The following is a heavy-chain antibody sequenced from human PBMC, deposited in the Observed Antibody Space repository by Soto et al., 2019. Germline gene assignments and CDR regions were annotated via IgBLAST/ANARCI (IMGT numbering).Heavy chain of an antibody. J-gene: IGHJ3*02. Sequence: GGSLRLSCAASGFTFSSYSMNWVRQAPGKGLEWVSYFSSSSSTIYYADSVKGRFTISRDNAKNSLYLQMNSLRVEDTAVYYCAREVRVRGFAFDIWGQGTMVTVSS. D-gene: IGHD3-3*01. V-gene: IGHV3-48*01. CDR1: GFTFSSYS. CDR2: FSSSSSTI. CDR3: AREVRVRGFAFDI.